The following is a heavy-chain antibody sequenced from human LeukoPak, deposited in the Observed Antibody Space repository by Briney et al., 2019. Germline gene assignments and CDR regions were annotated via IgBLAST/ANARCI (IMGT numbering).Heavy chain of an antibody. V-gene: IGHV3-66*02. CDR2: IYRGGST. D-gene: IGHD6-19*01. CDR1: GFTVSSNY. Sequence: QPGGSLRLSXAASGFTVSSNYMSWVRQAPGKGVEWVSVIYRGGSTYYAAAVKGRFTISRDNSKNTLYLQMNSLRAEDTAMYYCARDSVEVAGHYGLWGQGTLVTVSS. CDR3: ARDSVEVAGHYGL. J-gene: IGHJ4*02.